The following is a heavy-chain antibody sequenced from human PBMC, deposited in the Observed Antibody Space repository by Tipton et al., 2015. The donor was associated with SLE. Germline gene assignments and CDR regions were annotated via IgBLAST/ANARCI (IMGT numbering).Heavy chain of an antibody. Sequence: SLRLSCAASGFSFSNYGMHWVRQAAGKGLEWVAFIYYDGSNTYYADSVKGRFTISRDNSKNTLYLQLNRLRAEDTAVYFCTRDRGRDYGDEGDYWGQGTLVTVSS. CDR1: GFSFSNYG. J-gene: IGHJ4*02. D-gene: IGHD4-17*01. V-gene: IGHV3-30*19. CDR3: TRDRGRDYGDEGDY. CDR2: IYYDGSNT.